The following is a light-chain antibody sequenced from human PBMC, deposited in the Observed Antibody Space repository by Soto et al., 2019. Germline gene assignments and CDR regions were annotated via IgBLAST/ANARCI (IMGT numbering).Light chain of an antibody. V-gene: IGLV2-23*02. J-gene: IGLJ2*01. Sequence: QSVLTQPASVSGSPGQSITISCTGTSSDVGSYNLVSWYQQHPGKAPKLMIYEVSKRPSGVSNRFSGSKSGNTASLTISGLQAEDEADYYCRSYAGSSTFPVLFGGGTKVTVL. CDR3: RSYAGSSTFPVL. CDR2: EVS. CDR1: SSDVGSYNL.